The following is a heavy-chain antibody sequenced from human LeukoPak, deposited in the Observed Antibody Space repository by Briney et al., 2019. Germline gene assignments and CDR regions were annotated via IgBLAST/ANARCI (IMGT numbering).Heavy chain of an antibody. Sequence: GGSLRLSCAASGYSFTTYGVQWIRQAPGKGLEWVALIKDDGNTKFYADSVKGRFTLSKDNPKNTLYLQMNSLRPEDTAVYYCAQDHTYALHMWGQGTMVTVSS. J-gene: IGHJ3*02. CDR3: AQDHTYALHM. CDR2: IKDDGNTK. CDR1: GYSFTTYG. V-gene: IGHV3-30*02. D-gene: IGHD2-8*01.